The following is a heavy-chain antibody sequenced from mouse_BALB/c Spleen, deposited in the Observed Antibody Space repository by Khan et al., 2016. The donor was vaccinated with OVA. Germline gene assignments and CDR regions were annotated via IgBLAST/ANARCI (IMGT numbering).Heavy chain of an antibody. CDR2: MFYSGTI. Sequence: EVQLQEPGPGLVKPSQTVSLTCTVTGISITTGNYRWAWLRQFPGNKLEWIGYMFYSGTITYNPSLTSRTAITRDTSKNQFFLEMNSLTAEDTATYYWERDQGSGYDWYFGIWGTGTTVTVTS. J-gene: IGHJ1*03. CDR3: ERDQGSGYDWYFGI. D-gene: IGHD2-2*01. V-gene: IGHV3-5*02. CDR1: GISITTGNYR.